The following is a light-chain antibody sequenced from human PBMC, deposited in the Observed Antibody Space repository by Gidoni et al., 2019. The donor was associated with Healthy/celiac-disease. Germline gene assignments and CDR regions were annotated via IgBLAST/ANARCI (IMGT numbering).Light chain of an antibody. Sequence: QSALTQPASMSGSPGRSITISCTGTSSDVGGYNYVSWYQQHPGKAPKLMIYEVSNRPSGVSNRFSGSKSGNTASLTISGLQAEDEADYYCSSYTSSSLGVVFGGGTKLTVL. CDR2: EVS. V-gene: IGLV2-14*01. CDR1: SSDVGGYNY. CDR3: SSYTSSSLGVV. J-gene: IGLJ2*01.